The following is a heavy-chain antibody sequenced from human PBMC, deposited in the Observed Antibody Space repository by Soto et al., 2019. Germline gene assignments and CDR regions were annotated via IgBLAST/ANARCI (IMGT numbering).Heavy chain of an antibody. CDR2: IIPILGIA. J-gene: IGHJ4*02. Sequence: QVQLVQSGAEVKKPGSSVKVSCKASGGTFSSYTISWVRQAPGQGLEWMGRIIPILGIANYAQKFQGRVTITEDKSTSTAYMELISLRSEDTAVYYCASGVYSSSIFDYWGQGTLVTVSS. D-gene: IGHD6-13*01. V-gene: IGHV1-69*02. CDR1: GGTFSSYT. CDR3: ASGVYSSSIFDY.